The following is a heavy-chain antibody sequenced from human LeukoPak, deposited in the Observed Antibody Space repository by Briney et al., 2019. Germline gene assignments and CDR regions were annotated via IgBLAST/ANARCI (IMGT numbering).Heavy chain of an antibody. CDR3: TRDAALSFDL. Sequence: GTSLRLSCAASGFTSSSYGMQWVRQAPGKGLEWVAVMWSNGINQYCADSVKGRFTFSRDNSKSTMYLQMNSLRVEDTAVYYCTRDAALSFDLWGQGTLVTVPS. D-gene: IGHD3-9*01. CDR1: GFTSSSYG. V-gene: IGHV3-33*01. CDR2: MWSNGINQ. J-gene: IGHJ1*01.